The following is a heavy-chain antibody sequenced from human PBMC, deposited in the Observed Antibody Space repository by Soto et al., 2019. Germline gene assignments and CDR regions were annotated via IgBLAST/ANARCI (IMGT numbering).Heavy chain of an antibody. CDR1: GGSISSTNW. J-gene: IGHJ4*02. V-gene: IGHV4-4*02. CDR2: IYHSGST. CDR3: AGGLSTLSPHDY. Sequence: PSETLSLTCAVSGGSISSTNWWSWVRQPPGKGLEWIGEIYHSGSTNYNPSLKSRVTISVDKSKNQFSLKLSSVTAADTAVYYCAGGLSTLSPHDYWGQGTLVTVSS. D-gene: IGHD3-16*02.